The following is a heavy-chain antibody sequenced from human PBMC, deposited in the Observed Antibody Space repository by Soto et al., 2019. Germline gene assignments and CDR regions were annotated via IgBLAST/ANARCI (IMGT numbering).Heavy chain of an antibody. Sequence: TSETLSLTCTVSGGSISSYYWSWIRQPPGKGLEWIGYIYYSGSTNYNPSLKSRVTISVDTSKNQFSLKLSSVTAADTAVYYCARDLDYGDYYYYMDVWGKGTTVTVSS. CDR3: ARDLDYGDYYYYMDV. CDR2: IYYSGST. CDR1: GGSISSYY. D-gene: IGHD4-17*01. V-gene: IGHV4-59*01. J-gene: IGHJ6*03.